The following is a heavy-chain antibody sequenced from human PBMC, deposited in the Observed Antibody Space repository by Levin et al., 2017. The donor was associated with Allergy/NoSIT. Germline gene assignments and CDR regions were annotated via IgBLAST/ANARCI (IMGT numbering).Heavy chain of an antibody. CDR2: IYDTGNT. Sequence: SPTLSLPCTVSGGSISSANWSWIRPPPGKGLEWIGYIYDTGNTNYNPSLKSRVTLSVDTSKNQFSLKLSSVTPADTAVYYCARFVWGSYRGFDYWGQGTLVTVSS. J-gene: IGHJ4*02. V-gene: IGHV4-59*01. CDR3: ARFVWGSYRGFDY. CDR1: GGSISSAN. D-gene: IGHD3-16*02.